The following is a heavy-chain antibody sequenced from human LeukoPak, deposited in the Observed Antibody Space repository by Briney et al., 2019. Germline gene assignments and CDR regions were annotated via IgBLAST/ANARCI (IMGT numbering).Heavy chain of an antibody. CDR3: ASYCSSTSCSYFDY. J-gene: IGHJ4*02. V-gene: IGHV4-39*01. CDR2: IYYSGST. D-gene: IGHD2-2*01. CDR1: GGSISSSSYY. Sequence: SETLSLTCTVSGGSISSSSYYWGWIRQPPGKGLEWIGSIYYSGSTYYNPSLKSRVTISVDTSKNQFSLKLGSVTAADTAVYYCASYCSSTSCSYFDYWGQRTLVTVSS.